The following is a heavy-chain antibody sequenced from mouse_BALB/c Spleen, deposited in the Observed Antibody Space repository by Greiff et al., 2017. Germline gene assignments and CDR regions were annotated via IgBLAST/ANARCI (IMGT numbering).Heavy chain of an antibody. CDR2: ISSGGSYT. Sequence: EGKVVESGGDLVKPGGSLKLSCAASGFTFSSYGMSWVRQTPDKRLEWVATISSGGSYTYYPDSVKGRFTISRDNAKNTLYLQMSSLKSEDTAMYYCAREGDYGSSSFDYWGQGTTLTVSS. CDR3: AREGDYGSSSFDY. V-gene: IGHV5-6*01. D-gene: IGHD1-1*01. J-gene: IGHJ2*01. CDR1: GFTFSSYG.